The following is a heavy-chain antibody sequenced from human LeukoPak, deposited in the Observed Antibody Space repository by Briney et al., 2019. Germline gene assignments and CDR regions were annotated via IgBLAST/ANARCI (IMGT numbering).Heavy chain of an antibody. V-gene: IGHV1-2*02. Sequence: RASVKDSCKAPGYTFIDYYIHSVRPAPGQGLEWMGLINSNSGDTTYAQTFQGRVTMTRDTSISTFYMDLIGLRSDDTAVYYCASGRRGGYGLDVWDQGTTVTVSS. CDR3: ASGRRGGYGLDV. J-gene: IGHJ6*02. CDR1: GYTFIDYY. CDR2: INSNSGDT. D-gene: IGHD3-16*01.